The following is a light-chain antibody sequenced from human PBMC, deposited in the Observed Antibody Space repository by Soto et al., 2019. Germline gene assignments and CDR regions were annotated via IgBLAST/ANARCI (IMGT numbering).Light chain of an antibody. Sequence: QSALTQPASVSGSPGQSITISCTGTSSDVGGYNYVSWYQQHPGKAPQLMIYDVTNRPSGVSNRFSGSKSGNTASLTISGLQAEDEALYYCSSYTSSSTVVFGGGTKVTVL. CDR1: SSDVGGYNY. V-gene: IGLV2-14*01. CDR2: DVT. CDR3: SSYTSSSTVV. J-gene: IGLJ3*02.